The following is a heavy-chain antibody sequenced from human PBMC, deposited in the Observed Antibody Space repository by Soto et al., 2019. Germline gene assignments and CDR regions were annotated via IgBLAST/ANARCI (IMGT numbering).Heavy chain of an antibody. D-gene: IGHD3-22*01. J-gene: IGHJ4*02. Sequence: QPGGSLRLSCAASGFTFSSYAMSWVRQAPGKGLEWVSAISGSGGSAYYADSVKGRSTISRDNSKNTLYLQMNSLRAEDTAVYYCAKAASITMIVVVITTHYFDYWGQGTLVTVSS. V-gene: IGHV3-23*01. CDR3: AKAASITMIVVVITTHYFDY. CDR2: ISGSGGSA. CDR1: GFTFSSYA.